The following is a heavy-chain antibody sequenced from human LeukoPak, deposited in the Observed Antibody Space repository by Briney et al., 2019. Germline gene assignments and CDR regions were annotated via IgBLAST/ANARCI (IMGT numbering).Heavy chain of an antibody. J-gene: IGHJ4*02. D-gene: IGHD7-27*01. Sequence: GGSLRLSCAASGFTFSTYRMNWVRQAPGKGLEWLASIKDDGSEKYYVDSVKGRFSISRDNAKNSLSLQMNGLRVEDTAVYFCASLSGVPGYWGQGTLVTVPS. CDR2: IKDDGSEK. V-gene: IGHV3-7*01. CDR3: ASLSGVPGY. CDR1: GFTFSTYR.